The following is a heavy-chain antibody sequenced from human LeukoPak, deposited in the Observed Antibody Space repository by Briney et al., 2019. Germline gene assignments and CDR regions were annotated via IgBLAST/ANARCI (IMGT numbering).Heavy chain of an antibody. Sequence: ASVKVSCKASGYAFTGYYMHWVRQAPGQGLEWMGWISAYNGNTNYAQKLQGRVTMTTDTSTSTAYMELRSLRSDDTAVYYCAREVAGYFDYWGQGTLVTVSS. V-gene: IGHV1-18*04. CDR2: ISAYNGNT. CDR3: AREVAGYFDY. J-gene: IGHJ4*02. D-gene: IGHD6-19*01. CDR1: GYAFTGYY.